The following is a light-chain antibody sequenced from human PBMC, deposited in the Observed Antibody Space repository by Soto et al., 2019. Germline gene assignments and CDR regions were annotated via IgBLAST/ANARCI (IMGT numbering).Light chain of an antibody. CDR2: GSS. V-gene: IGLV1-40*01. Sequence: QLVLTQPPSVSGAPGQRVTISCTGSSSNIGAGHVVHWYQQLPGRAPNLLIYGSSNRPSGVPDRFSGSKSGTSASLAITGLQAEDEADYYCQSYDNGLSASVFGGGTKLTVL. J-gene: IGLJ2*01. CDR3: QSYDNGLSASV. CDR1: SSNIGAGHV.